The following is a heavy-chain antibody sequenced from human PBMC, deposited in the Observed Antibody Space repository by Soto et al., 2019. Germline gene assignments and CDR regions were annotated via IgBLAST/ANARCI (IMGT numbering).Heavy chain of an antibody. CDR3: ASVPMGAHWFAP. Sequence: EASVKVSCKASGYTFTSYGISWVRQAPGQGLEWMGWISAYNGNTNYAQKLQGRVTMTTDTSTSTAYMELRSLRSDDTAVYYCASVPMGAHWFAPWGKGTLFPVSP. D-gene: IGHD2-8*01. CDR1: GYTFTSYG. CDR2: ISAYNGNT. V-gene: IGHV1-18*01. J-gene: IGHJ5*02.